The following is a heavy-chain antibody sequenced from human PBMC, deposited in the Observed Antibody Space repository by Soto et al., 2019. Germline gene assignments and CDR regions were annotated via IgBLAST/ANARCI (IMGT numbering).Heavy chain of an antibody. CDR3: ARNVDL. CDR2: ISSDDITK. J-gene: IGHJ3*01. V-gene: IGHV3-48*02. Sequence: GGSLRLSCVASGFSFSKYNMKWVRQSPGKGLEWLSYISSDDITKYYADSVRGRFTISRDSARNSLYLQMNSLRDEETAVYFCARNVDLWGQGTMVTVSS. CDR1: GFSFSKYN. D-gene: IGHD2-21*01.